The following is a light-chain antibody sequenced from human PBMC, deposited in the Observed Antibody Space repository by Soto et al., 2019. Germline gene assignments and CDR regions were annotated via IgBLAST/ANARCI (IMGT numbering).Light chain of an antibody. CDR1: QSVLYSSNNKNY. V-gene: IGKV4-1*01. J-gene: IGKJ1*01. CDR2: WAS. CDR3: QQYYSTPWT. Sequence: DIVMTQSPDSLAVSLGERATINCKSSQSVLYSSNNKNYLDWYQQKPGQPTKLLIYWASTRESGVPDRFSGSGSGTDVTLPTSSLQAEDVAVYYCQQYYSTPWTFGQGTKVEIK.